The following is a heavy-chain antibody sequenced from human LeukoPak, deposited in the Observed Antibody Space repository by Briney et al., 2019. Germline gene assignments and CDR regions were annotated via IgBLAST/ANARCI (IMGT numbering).Heavy chain of an antibody. CDR2: IDPSDSYT. CDR3: ARARGDHYSFDY. J-gene: IGHJ4*02. Sequence: GESPMISCKGYGYSFTSYWIIWVRQMPGKGLEWMGRIDPSDSYTNYSPPLQGDVTISADKSISAAYLQWSNLKASNTAMYYCARARGDHYSFDYWGQGTLVTVSS. CDR1: GYSFTSYW. D-gene: IGHD3-10*01. V-gene: IGHV5-10-1*01.